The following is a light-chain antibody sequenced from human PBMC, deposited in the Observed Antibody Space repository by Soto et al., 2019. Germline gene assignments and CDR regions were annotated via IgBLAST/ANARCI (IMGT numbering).Light chain of an antibody. CDR1: QGVGDR. CDR2: ATS. Sequence: DIPVTQSPSSLSASVGDRVTITCRASQGVGDRLGWYQQKPGNAPKRLIYATSNLESGVPSRFSGSGSGTEFTLTISSLQPEDLATYYFLQHNSFPFAFGPGTKVDFK. V-gene: IGKV1-17*01. J-gene: IGKJ3*01. CDR3: LQHNSFPFA.